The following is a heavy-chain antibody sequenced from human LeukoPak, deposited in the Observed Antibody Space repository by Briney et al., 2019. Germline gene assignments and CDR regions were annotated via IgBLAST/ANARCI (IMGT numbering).Heavy chain of an antibody. CDR3: VRGRGSYGWFDP. D-gene: IGHD3-10*01. CDR2: ISGDGTAR. V-gene: IGHV3-74*01. Sequence: GGSLRLSCAASGFTSSSYWMHWVRQVPGKGLVWVSRISGDGTARNYADSVKGRFTISRDDAKNTVDLQMNSLRGEDTAVYYCVRGRGSYGWFDPWGQGTLVTVSS. J-gene: IGHJ5*02. CDR1: GFTSSSYW.